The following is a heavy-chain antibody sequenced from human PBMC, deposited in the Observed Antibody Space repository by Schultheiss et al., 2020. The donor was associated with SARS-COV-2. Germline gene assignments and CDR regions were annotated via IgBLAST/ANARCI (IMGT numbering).Heavy chain of an antibody. D-gene: IGHD3/OR15-3a*01. CDR2: ISSNGGST. V-gene: IGHV3-64D*06. Sequence: GGFLRLSCSASGFTFSSYAMHWVRQAPGNGLEYVSAISSNGGSTYYADSVKGRFTISRDNSKNTLYLQMSSLRAEDTAVYYCVNPAGDSLRFDYWGQGTLVTVSS. CDR3: VNPAGDSLRFDY. J-gene: IGHJ4*02. CDR1: GFTFSSYA.